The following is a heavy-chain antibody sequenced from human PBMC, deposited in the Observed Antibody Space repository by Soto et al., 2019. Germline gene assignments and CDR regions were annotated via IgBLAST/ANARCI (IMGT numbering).Heavy chain of an antibody. V-gene: IGHV3-15*07. CDR1: GFIFTDAW. Sequence: EVQLVESGGGLVKPGGSLTLSCAASGFIFTDAWMNWVRQAPGKGLEWVGHVKGKTDGGTTAYAAPGKGRFTISRDDATTKMYLQMNSLKTEDPGVYYCTTMYNYGGNLPFDYWGQGTLVTVSS. CDR3: TTMYNYGGNLPFDY. CDR2: VKGKTDGGTT. D-gene: IGHD4-17*01. J-gene: IGHJ4*02.